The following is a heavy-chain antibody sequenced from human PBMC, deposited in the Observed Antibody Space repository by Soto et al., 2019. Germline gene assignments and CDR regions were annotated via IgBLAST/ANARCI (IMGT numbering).Heavy chain of an antibody. CDR1: GFTFSSYA. Sequence: QVQLVESGGGVVQPGRSLRLSCAASGFTFSSYAMHWVRQAPGKGLEWVAVISYDGSNKYYADSVKGRFTISRDNSKNTLYLQMNSPRAEDTAVYYCASEGILGTYYFDYWGQGILVTVSS. CDR2: ISYDGSNK. CDR3: ASEGILGTYYFDY. D-gene: IGHD1-26*01. V-gene: IGHV3-30-3*01. J-gene: IGHJ4*02.